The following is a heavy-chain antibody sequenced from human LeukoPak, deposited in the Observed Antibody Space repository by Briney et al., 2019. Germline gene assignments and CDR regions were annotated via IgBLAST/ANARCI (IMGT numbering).Heavy chain of an antibody. CDR3: ARGLSAKLLWLPSYYYYMDV. V-gene: IGHV4-39*07. CDR2: INHSGST. Sequence: SQTLSLTCTVSGGSISSGSYYWSRIRQPPGKGLEWIGEINHSGSTNYNPSLKSRVTISVDTSKNQFSLKLSSVTAADTAVYYCARGLSAKLLWLPSYYYYMDVWGKGTTVTVSS. J-gene: IGHJ6*03. D-gene: IGHD3-10*01. CDR1: GGSISSGSYY.